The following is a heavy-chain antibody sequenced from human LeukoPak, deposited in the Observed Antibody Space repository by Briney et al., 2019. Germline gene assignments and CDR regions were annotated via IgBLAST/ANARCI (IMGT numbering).Heavy chain of an antibody. CDR3: ARGGGSLWYDISHRDWFDP. CDR2: ISAYNGNT. V-gene: IGHV1-18*01. CDR1: GYTFTSYG. J-gene: IGHJ5*02. D-gene: IGHD3-9*01. Sequence: GASVKVSCKASGYTFTSYGINWVRQAPGQGLEWMGWISAYNGNTNYAQKLQGRVTMTTDTSTSTAYMELRSLRSDDTAIYYCARGGGSLWYDISHRDWFDPWGQGTLVTVSS.